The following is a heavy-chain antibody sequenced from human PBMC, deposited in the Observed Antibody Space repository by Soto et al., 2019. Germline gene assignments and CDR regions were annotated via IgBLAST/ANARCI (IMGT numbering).Heavy chain of an antibody. CDR1: GDSVSSNSAA. D-gene: IGHD2-2*01. J-gene: IGHJ3*02. V-gene: IGHV6-1*01. CDR3: ARAGYCSSTSCPRGAFDI. CDR2: TYYRSKWYN. Sequence: SQTLSLTCAISGDSVSSNSAAWNWIRQSPSRGLEWLGRTYYRSKWYNDYAVSVKSRITINPDTSKNQFSLQLNSVTPEDTAVYYCARAGYCSSTSCPRGAFDIWGQGTMVTVSS.